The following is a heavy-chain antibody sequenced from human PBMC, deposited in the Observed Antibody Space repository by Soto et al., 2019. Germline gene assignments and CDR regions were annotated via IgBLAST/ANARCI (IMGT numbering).Heavy chain of an antibody. CDR1: GDSIGGVGY. V-gene: IGHV4-31*03. D-gene: IGHD2-21*02. CDR2: ISSSGST. Sequence: SETLSLTCTVSGDSIGGVGYWSWIRQFPGRGLEWIGCISSSGSTYYNPALNNRISLSLDTSQNQFSLKLLSVTAADTAIYYCARSGVTGIVIPSQWCDPLGQGPLVTVSS. J-gene: IGHJ5*02. CDR3: ARSGVTGIVIPSQWCDP.